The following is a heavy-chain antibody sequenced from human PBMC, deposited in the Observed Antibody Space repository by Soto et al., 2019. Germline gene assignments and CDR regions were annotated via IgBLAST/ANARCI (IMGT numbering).Heavy chain of an antibody. CDR2: FDPEDGET. J-gene: IGHJ6*02. CDR1: GYTLTELS. D-gene: IGHD5-18*01. Sequence: ASVKVSCKVSGYTLTELSMHWVRQAPGKGLEWMGGFDPEDGETIYAQKFQGRVTMTEDTSTDTAYMELSSLRSEDTAVYYCATGGDSGYSYGNYSYGMDVWGQGTTVTVSS. CDR3: ATGGDSGYSYGNYSYGMDV. V-gene: IGHV1-24*01.